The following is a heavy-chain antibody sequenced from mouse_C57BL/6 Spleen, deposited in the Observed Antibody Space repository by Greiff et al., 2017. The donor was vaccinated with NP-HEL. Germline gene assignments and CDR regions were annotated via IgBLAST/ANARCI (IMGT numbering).Heavy chain of an antibody. CDR3: ARRYGNFYAMDY. CDR2: IWSGGST. CDR1: GFSLTNHG. Sequence: QVHVKQSGPGLVQPSKSLSITCTVSGFSLTNHGVHWVRQSPGKGLEWLGVIWSGGSTDYNAAFISSKSISKDNSKSQVFFKMNSLQADDTAIYYCARRYGNFYAMDYWGQGTSVTVSS. J-gene: IGHJ4*01. D-gene: IGHD2-10*02. V-gene: IGHV2-2*01.